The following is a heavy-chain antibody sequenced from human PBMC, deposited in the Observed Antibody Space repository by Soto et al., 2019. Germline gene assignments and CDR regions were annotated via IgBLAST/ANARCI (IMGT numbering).Heavy chain of an antibody. CDR3: AKEIADKAMETDFDY. D-gene: IGHD5-18*01. J-gene: IGHJ4*02. V-gene: IGHV3-30*18. Sequence: QVQLVESGGGVVQPGRSLRLSCAASGFTFSSYGMHWVRQAPGKGLEWVAVISYDGSNKYYADSVKGRFTISRDNSKNTLYLQMNSLRAEDTAVYYCAKEIADKAMETDFDYWGQGTLVTVSS. CDR2: ISYDGSNK. CDR1: GFTFSSYG.